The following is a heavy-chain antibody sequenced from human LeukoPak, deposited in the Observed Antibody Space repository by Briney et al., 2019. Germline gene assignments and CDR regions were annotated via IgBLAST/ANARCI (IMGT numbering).Heavy chain of an antibody. J-gene: IGHJ4*02. V-gene: IGHV3-23*01. CDR1: GFTFSSFS. D-gene: IGHD6-25*01. CDR3: AKGSVGNADFAS. CDR2: IIVSGTT. Sequence: GGSLRLSCAASGFTFSSFSMTWVRQAPGDGLEWVSSIIVSGTTYYADSVKGRFTISRDSVRGTLFLQMDSLRVEDTAVYFCAKGSVGNADFASWGQGALVTVSS.